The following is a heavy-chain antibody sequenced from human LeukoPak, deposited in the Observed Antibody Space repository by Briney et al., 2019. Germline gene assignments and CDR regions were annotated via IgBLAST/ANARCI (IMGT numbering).Heavy chain of an antibody. V-gene: IGHV3-30*04. D-gene: IGHD3-10*01. CDR1: GFTFSSYA. CDR2: ISYDGSNK. CDR3: ARESGFGELLFDY. J-gene: IGHJ4*02. Sequence: GRSPRLSCAASGFTFSSYAMHWVRQAPGKGLEWVAVISYDGSNKYYADSVKGRFTISRDNSKNTLYLQMNSLRAEDTAVYYCARESGFGELLFDYWGQGTLVTVSS.